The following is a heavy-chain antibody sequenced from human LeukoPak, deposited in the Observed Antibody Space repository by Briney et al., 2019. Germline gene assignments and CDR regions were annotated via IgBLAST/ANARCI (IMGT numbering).Heavy chain of an antibody. Sequence: SETLSLTCAVYGGSFSGYYWSWIRQPPGKGLEWIGEINHSGSTNYNPSLKSRVTISVDTSKNQFSPKLSSVTAADTAVYYCARDRITIFGVVRNWFDPWGQGTLVTVSS. CDR2: INHSGST. CDR1: GGSFSGYY. D-gene: IGHD3-3*01. J-gene: IGHJ5*02. V-gene: IGHV4-34*01. CDR3: ARDRITIFGVVRNWFDP.